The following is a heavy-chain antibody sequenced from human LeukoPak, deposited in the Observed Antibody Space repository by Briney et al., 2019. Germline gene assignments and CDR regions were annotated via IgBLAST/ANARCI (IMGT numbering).Heavy chain of an antibody. J-gene: IGHJ6*03. Sequence: SETLSLTCTVSGYSISSGYYWGWIRQPPGKGLEWIGSIYHSGSTCYNPSLKSRVTISVDTSKNQFSLKLSSVTAADTAVYYCARDSSSWPHYYYYYYMDVWGKGTTVTVSS. V-gene: IGHV4-38-2*02. CDR2: IYHSGST. D-gene: IGHD6-13*01. CDR3: ARDSSSWPHYYYYYYMDV. CDR1: GYSISSGYY.